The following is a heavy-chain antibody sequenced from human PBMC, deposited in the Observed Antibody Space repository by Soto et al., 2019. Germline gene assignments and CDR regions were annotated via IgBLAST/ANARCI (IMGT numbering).Heavy chain of an antibody. Sequence: SENLSLTCTVSGGSISSSSYYWGWIRQPPGKGLEWIGSIYYSGSTYYNPSLKSRVTISVDTSKNQFSLKLSSVTAADTAVYYCARGGRSSASYCGTHVWCQAT. CDR3: ARGGRSSASYCGTHV. J-gene: IGHJ6*02. CDR2: IYYSGST. CDR1: GGSISSSSYY. V-gene: IGHV4-39*01. D-gene: IGHD3-16*01.